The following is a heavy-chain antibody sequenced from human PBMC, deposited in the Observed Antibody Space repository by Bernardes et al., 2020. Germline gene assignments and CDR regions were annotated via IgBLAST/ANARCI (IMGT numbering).Heavy chain of an antibody. D-gene: IGHD6-19*01. J-gene: IGHJ6*04. V-gene: IGHV3-33*01. Sequence: GGSLRLSCAASGFTFSSYGMHWVRQAPGKGLEWVAVIWYDGSNKYYADSVKGRFTISRDNSKNTLYLQMNSLRAEDTAVYYCAREHGGGYSSGWYYYYYGMDVWGKGTTVTVSS. CDR2: IWYDGSNK. CDR1: GFTFSSYG. CDR3: AREHGGGYSSGWYYYYYGMDV.